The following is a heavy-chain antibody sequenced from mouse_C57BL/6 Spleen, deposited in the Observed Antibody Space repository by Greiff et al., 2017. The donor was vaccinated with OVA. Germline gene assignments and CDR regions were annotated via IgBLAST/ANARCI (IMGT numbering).Heavy chain of an antibody. J-gene: IGHJ2*01. CDR2: INPSTGGT. V-gene: IGHV1-42*01. CDR1: GYSFTGYY. CDR3: ATIYYDYDWDY. Sequence: EVQLQESGPELVKPGASVTISCKASGYSFTGYYMNWVKQSPEKSLEWIGEINPSTGGTTYNQKFKAKATLTVDKSSSTAYMQLKSLTSEDSAVYYCATIYYDYDWDYWGQGTTLTVSS. D-gene: IGHD2-4*01.